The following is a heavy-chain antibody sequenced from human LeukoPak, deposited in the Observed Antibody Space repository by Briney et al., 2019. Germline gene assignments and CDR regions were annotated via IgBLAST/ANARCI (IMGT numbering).Heavy chain of an antibody. D-gene: IGHD2-8*02. CDR1: GFTFSNYW. Sequence: PGGSLRLSCAASGFTFSNYWMHWVRQAPGKGLVWVSRINSDGINTSYADSVKGRFTISRDNAKNTLNLQMNSLRAEDTAVYYCAKDLTVDAFDIWGQGTMVTVSS. V-gene: IGHV3-74*01. J-gene: IGHJ3*02. CDR2: INSDGINT. CDR3: AKDLTVDAFDI.